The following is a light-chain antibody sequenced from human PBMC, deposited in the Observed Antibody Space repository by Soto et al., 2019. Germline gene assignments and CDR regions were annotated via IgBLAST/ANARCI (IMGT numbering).Light chain of an antibody. J-gene: IGKJ3*01. CDR1: QSVSSY. CDR2: DAS. CDR3: QQRSNWPPRFT. Sequence: EIVLTQSPATLSLSPGERATLSCRASQSVSSYLAWYQQKPGQAPRLLIYDASNRATGIPARFSGSGSGTYFTLTISGLEPEDFSVYYCQQRSNWPPRFTFGPGTKVDIK. V-gene: IGKV3-11*01.